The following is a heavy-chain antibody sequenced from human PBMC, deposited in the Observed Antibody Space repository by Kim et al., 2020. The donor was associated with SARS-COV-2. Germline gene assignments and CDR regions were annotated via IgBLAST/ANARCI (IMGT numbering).Heavy chain of an antibody. Sequence: NRNPSLESRVTISVDTSKNQFSLKLSSLTTADTAVYFCARDGGSGSSGMDVWGQGTTVTVSS. CDR3: ARDGGSGSSGMDV. V-gene: IGHV4-59*01. J-gene: IGHJ6*02. D-gene: IGHD3-10*01.